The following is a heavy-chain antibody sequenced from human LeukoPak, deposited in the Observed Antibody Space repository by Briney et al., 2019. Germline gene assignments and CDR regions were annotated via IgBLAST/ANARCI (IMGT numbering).Heavy chain of an antibody. CDR3: ARDCSSTSCSQN. CDR1: GYTFTSYD. D-gene: IGHD2-2*01. J-gene: IGHJ4*02. V-gene: IGHV1-8*01. CDR2: MNPNSGNT. Sequence: ASVKVSCKASGYTFTSYDIKWVRQATGQGLEWMGWMNPNSGNTGYAQKFQGRVTMTRNTSISTAYMELSSLRSEDTAVYYCARDCSSTSCSQNWGQGTLVTVSS.